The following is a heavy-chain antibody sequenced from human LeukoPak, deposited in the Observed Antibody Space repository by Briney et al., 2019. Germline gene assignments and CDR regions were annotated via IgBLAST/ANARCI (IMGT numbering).Heavy chain of an antibody. D-gene: IGHD3-16*01. Sequence: PGGSLRLSCAASGMTFSNHWMHWVRQAPGKGLVWVSLIKTDGRTTIYADSVRGRFTISRDNGKSTLYLQMNSLRAEDTAIYYCTTGPSYGYEWWGHGTVVTVSS. CDR3: TTGPSYGYEW. J-gene: IGHJ4*01. CDR2: IKTDGRTT. CDR1: GMTFSNHW. V-gene: IGHV3-74*01.